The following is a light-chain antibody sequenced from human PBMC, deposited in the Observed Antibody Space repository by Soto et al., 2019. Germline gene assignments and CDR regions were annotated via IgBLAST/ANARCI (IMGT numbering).Light chain of an antibody. CDR3: QQYNNWLTWT. CDR1: QSVSSN. CDR2: GAS. Sequence: EIVMTQSPATLSVSPGERATLSCRASQSVSSNLAWYQQKPGQAPRLLIYGASTRATGIPARFSGSGSGTEFTLTISSLQSEDFADYYCQQYNNWLTWTFGQGTKVEIK. V-gene: IGKV3-15*01. J-gene: IGKJ1*01.